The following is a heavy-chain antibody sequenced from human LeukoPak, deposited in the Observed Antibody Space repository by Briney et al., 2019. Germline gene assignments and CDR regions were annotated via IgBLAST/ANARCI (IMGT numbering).Heavy chain of an antibody. J-gene: IGHJ2*01. Sequence: PGGSLRLSCTASGFMFSTYWMTWVRQAPGMGLEWVANIRQDGSEKFYADSVKGRFIISRDNAKNSLYLQLNSLRAEDTGVYYCARVRTEWYIDLWGRGTLVIVSS. V-gene: IGHV3-7*01. CDR2: IRQDGSEK. D-gene: IGHD1-1*01. CDR3: ARVRTEWYIDL. CDR1: GFMFSTYW.